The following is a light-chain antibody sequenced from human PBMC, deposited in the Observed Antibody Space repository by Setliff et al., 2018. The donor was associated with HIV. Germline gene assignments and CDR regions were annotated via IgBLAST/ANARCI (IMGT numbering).Light chain of an antibody. J-gene: IGLJ2*01. Sequence: ALTQPASVSGSPGQSITISCTGTSSDVGGYNYVSWYQQHPGKAPKLMIYDVSNRPSGVSNRFSGSKSGNTASLTISGLQAEDEADYYCISCTSSTVVFGGGTKVTVL. CDR2: DVS. V-gene: IGLV2-14*03. CDR1: SSDVGGYNY. CDR3: ISCTSSTVV.